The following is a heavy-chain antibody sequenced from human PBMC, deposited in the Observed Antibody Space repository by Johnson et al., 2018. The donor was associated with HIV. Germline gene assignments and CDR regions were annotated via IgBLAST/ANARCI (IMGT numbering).Heavy chain of an antibody. CDR1: GFTVSSSY. CDR2: IYSDGST. D-gene: IGHD2-8*01. J-gene: IGHJ3*02. CDR3: LIRDAFDI. V-gene: IGHV3-66*01. Sequence: VQLVESGGGLVQPGGSLRLSCAASGFTVSSSYMSWVRQAPGKGLEWVSVIYSDGSTYYADSVKGRFSISRDNSKNTVYLQMNSLRAEDTAVYYCLIRDAFDIWGQGTMVTVSS.